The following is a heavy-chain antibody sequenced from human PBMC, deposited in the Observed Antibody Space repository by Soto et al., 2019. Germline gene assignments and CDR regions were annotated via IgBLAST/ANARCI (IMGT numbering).Heavy chain of an antibody. Sequence: GGSLRLSCAASGLTFSSYAMSWVHQAPGKGLEWVSAISGSGGSTYYADSVKGRFTISRDNSKNTLYLQMNSLRAEDTAVYYCAKDPMDDDNWFDPWGQGTLVTVSS. CDR1: GLTFSSYA. D-gene: IGHD3-10*01. CDR2: ISGSGGST. J-gene: IGHJ5*02. V-gene: IGHV3-23*01. CDR3: AKDPMDDDNWFDP.